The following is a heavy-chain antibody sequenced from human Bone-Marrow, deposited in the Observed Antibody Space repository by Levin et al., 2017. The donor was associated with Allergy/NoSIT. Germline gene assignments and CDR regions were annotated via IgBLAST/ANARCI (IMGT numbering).Heavy chain of an antibody. CDR1: GFTFSSYG. J-gene: IGHJ6*02. CDR3: AKSKQSSSWYLVYYYGMDV. Sequence: SCAASGFTFSSYGMHWVRQAPGKGLEWVAVISYDGSNKYYADSVKGRFTISRDNSKNTLYLQMNSLRAEDTAVYYCAKSKQSSSWYLVYYYGMDVWGQGTTVTVSS. D-gene: IGHD6-13*01. CDR2: ISYDGSNK. V-gene: IGHV3-30*18.